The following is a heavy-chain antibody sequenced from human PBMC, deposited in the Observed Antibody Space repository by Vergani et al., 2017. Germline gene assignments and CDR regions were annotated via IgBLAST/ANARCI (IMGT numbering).Heavy chain of an antibody. V-gene: IGHV3-7*01. CDR2: IKQDGSEK. J-gene: IGHJ4*02. D-gene: IGHD5-18*01. Sequence: EVQLVESGGGLVQPGGSLRLSCAASGFTFSSYWMSWVRQAPGKGLEWVANIKQDGSEKYYVDSVKGRFTISRDNAKNSLYLQMNSLRAEDTAVYYCARDPNVDTAMYFDYWGQGTLVTVSS. CDR1: GFTFSSYW. CDR3: ARDPNVDTAMYFDY.